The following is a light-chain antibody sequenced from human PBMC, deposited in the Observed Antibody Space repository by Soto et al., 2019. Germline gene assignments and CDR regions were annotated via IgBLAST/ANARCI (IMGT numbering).Light chain of an antibody. CDR1: QGISSY. CDR3: QQLNTYPIT. CDR2: GAS. J-gene: IGKJ5*01. Sequence: IQLTQSPSSLSASVGDRVTITCRTSQGISSYLAWYQQKPGKAPKLLIYGASTLEGGVPFRFSGSGSGTDFTLTISSLQPEDFATYYCQQLNTYPITFGQGTRLEIK. V-gene: IGKV1-9*01.